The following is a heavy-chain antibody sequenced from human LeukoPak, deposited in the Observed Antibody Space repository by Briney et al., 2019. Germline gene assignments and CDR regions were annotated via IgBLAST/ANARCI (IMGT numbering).Heavy chain of an antibody. CDR1: GYTFTGYY. D-gene: IGHD5-18*01. J-gene: IGHJ4*02. CDR3: VRGNRYSYGRLYYFDY. Sequence: ASVKVSCKASGYTFTGYYMHWVRQAPGQGLEWMGWINPNSGGTNYAQKFQGRVTMTRDTSISTAYMELSSLRSEDTAVYYCVRGNRYSYGRLYYFDYWGQGTLVTVSS. V-gene: IGHV1-2*02. CDR2: INPNSGGT.